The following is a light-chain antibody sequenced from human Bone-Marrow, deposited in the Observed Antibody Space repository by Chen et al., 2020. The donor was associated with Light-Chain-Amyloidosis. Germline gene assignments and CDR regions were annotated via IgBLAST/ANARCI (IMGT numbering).Light chain of an antibody. J-gene: IGKJ3*01. CDR2: GAS. Sequence: ELVLTQSPGTLSLSPGEKASLSCRASQSVGSSYLAWYQHKPGQATRILIYGASKRGAGVPDRFIGSGSATDFTLTISRLEPEDFALYYCQHYDDSRGFTFGPGTKVDIK. CDR1: QSVGSSY. V-gene: IGKV3-20*01. CDR3: QHYDDSRGFT.